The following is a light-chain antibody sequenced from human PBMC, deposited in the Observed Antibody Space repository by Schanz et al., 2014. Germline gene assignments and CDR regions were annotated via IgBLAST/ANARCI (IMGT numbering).Light chain of an antibody. CDR3: CSYAGSSIVV. V-gene: IGLV2-14*03. CDR1: SSDVGGYNY. J-gene: IGLJ2*01. Sequence: QSALTQPASVSGSPGQSITISCTGTSSDVGGYNYVSWYQQYPGKAPKLMIYDVSNRPSGVSNRFSGSKSGNTASLTISGLQAEDEADYYCCSYAGSSIVVFGGGTKLTVL. CDR2: DVS.